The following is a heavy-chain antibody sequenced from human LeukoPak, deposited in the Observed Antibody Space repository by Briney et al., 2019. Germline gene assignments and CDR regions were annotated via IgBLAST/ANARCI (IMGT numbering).Heavy chain of an antibody. CDR2: INPNSGGT. CDR3: ARSQGSGYYEEAYRY. CDR1: GYTFTGYY. V-gene: IGHV1-2*02. Sequence: ASVKVSCKASGYTFTGYYMHWVRQAPGQGLEWMGWINPNSGGTNYAQKFQGRVTMTRDTSISTAYMELSRLRSDDTAVYYCARSQGSGYYEEAYRYWGQGTLVTVSS. D-gene: IGHD3-3*01. J-gene: IGHJ4*02.